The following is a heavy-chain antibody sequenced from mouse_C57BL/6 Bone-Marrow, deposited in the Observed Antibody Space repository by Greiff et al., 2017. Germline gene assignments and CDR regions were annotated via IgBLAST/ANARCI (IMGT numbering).Heavy chain of an antibody. CDR2: ISDGGSYT. V-gene: IGHV5-4*01. J-gene: IGHJ2*01. D-gene: IGHD2-1*01. CDR1: GFTFSSYA. CDR3: ASGSYGKRGYFDY. Sequence: EVQLVESGGGLVKPGGSLKLSCAASGFTFSSYAMSWVRQTPEKRLEWVATISDGGSYTYYPDNVKGRFTISRDNAKNNLYLQMSHLKSEDTAMYYCASGSYGKRGYFDYWGQGTTLTVSS.